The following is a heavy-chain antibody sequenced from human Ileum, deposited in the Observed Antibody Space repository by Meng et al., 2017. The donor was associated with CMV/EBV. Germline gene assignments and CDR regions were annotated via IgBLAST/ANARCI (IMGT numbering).Heavy chain of an antibody. J-gene: IGHJ5*02. Sequence: SETLSLTCAVYGGSFSGYYWSWIRQPPGKGLEWIGEINHSGSTNYNPSLKSRVTIPVDTSKNQFSLKLSSVTAADTAVYYCARVTGWFDPWGQGTLVTVSS. V-gene: IGHV4-34*01. CDR2: INHSGST. CDR3: ARVTGWFDP. CDR1: GGSFSGYY.